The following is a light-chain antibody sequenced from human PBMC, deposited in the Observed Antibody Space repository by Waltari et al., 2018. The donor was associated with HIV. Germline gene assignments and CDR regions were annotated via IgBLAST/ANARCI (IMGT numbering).Light chain of an antibody. V-gene: IGLV1-40*01. CDR1: RSNIGARSD. Sequence: QSVLPQPPSVSGAPGQRVTISCTGRRSNIGARSDVHSYQQVPGSAPKLLIFSSSNRPSGVPDRFSGSKSGTSASLAITGLQADDEAEYYCQSYDNSLRASVFGGGTKLTVL. CDR3: QSYDNSLRASV. J-gene: IGLJ2*01. CDR2: SSS.